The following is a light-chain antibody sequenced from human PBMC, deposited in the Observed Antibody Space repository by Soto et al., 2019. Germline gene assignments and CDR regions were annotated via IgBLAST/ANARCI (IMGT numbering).Light chain of an antibody. CDR2: GAA. V-gene: IGKV3-15*01. Sequence: EIVVTQSPATLSASPGERATLSCRASQNIDTDLAWYQQKPGQAPRLLIFGAATRTTGVPARFSGSGSGTEFTLTISSLQSEDSAVYYCQHYIKWPWTFGQGTKVEI. CDR3: QHYIKWPWT. CDR1: QNIDTD. J-gene: IGKJ1*01.